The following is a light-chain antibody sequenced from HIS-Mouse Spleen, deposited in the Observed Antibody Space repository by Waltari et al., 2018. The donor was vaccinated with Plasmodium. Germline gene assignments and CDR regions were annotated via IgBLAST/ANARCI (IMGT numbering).Light chain of an antibody. V-gene: IGKV3-11*01. CDR1: QSVSSY. J-gene: IGKJ4*01. Sequence: EIVLTQSPATLSLPPGERATLSCRAGQSVSSYLAWYQQKPGQAPRLLIYDASNRATGIPARFSGSGSGTDFTLTISSLEPEDFAVYYCQQRSNWPPLTFGGGTKVEIK. CDR3: QQRSNWPPLT. CDR2: DAS.